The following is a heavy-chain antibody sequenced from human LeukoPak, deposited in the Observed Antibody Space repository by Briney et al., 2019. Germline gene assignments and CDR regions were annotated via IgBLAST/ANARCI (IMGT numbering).Heavy chain of an antibody. CDR3: ARSISAAGTVY. CDR1: GYSFSSYW. V-gene: IGHV5-51*01. Sequence: GESLKISCKGSGYSFSSYWIGWVRQMPGKGLEWMVIIYPGDSDTRYSPSFQGQVTISADKSISTAYLQWSSLKASDTAMYYCARSISAAGTVYWGQGTLVTVSS. CDR2: IYPGDSDT. D-gene: IGHD6-13*01. J-gene: IGHJ4*02.